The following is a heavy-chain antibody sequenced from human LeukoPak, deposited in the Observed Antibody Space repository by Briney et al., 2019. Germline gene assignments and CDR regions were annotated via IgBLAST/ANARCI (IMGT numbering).Heavy chain of an antibody. V-gene: IGHV1-69*04. CDR1: GGTFSSYA. CDR3: AREYCSGGSCADNDY. J-gene: IGHJ4*02. Sequence: SVKVSCKASGGTFSSYAISWVRQAPGQGLEWMGRIIPILGIANYAQKFQGRVTITADKSTSTAYMELSSLRSEDTAVYYCAREYCSGGSCADNDYWGQGTLVTVSS. CDR2: IIPILGIA. D-gene: IGHD2-15*01.